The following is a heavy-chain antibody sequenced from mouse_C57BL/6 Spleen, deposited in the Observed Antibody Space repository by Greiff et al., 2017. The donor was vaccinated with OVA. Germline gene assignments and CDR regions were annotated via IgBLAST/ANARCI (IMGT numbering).Heavy chain of an antibody. J-gene: IGHJ2*01. CDR3: ARPYGSSPYYFDY. CDR2: ISSGSSTI. D-gene: IGHD1-1*01. Sequence: EVKLVESGGGLVKPGGSLKLSCAASGFTFSDYGMHWVRQAPEKGLEWVAYISSGSSTIYYADTVKGRFTISRDNAKNTLFLQMTSLRSEDTAMYYCARPYGSSPYYFDYWGQGTTLTVSS. V-gene: IGHV5-17*01. CDR1: GFTFSDYG.